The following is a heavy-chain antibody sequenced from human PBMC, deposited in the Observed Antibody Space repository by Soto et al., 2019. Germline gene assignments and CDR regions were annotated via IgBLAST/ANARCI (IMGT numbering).Heavy chain of an antibody. D-gene: IGHD4-17*01. CDR1: GFTFSSYA. Sequence: PGGSLRLSCAASGFTFSSYAMHWVRQAPGKGLEWVAVISYDGSNKYYADSVKGRFTISRDNSKNTLYLQMNSLRAEDTAVYYCARVGGDYGDYVGRGGFGDYWGQGTLVTVSS. CDR3: ARVGGDYGDYVGRGGFGDY. V-gene: IGHV3-30-3*01. CDR2: ISYDGSNK. J-gene: IGHJ4*02.